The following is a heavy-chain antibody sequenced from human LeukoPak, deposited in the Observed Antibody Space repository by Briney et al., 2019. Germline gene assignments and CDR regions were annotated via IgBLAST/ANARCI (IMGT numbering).Heavy chain of an antibody. J-gene: IGHJ5*02. D-gene: IGHD1-26*01. Sequence: ASVKISCNASGYTFTNYYMHWVRQAPGQGLEWLGLITPSGGSTWYAQKFQGRVTMTRDMSTSTDYMELSSLRSEDTAVYYCARDNSVGDYAWWFDPWGQGTLVTVSS. V-gene: IGHV1-46*01. CDR2: ITPSGGST. CDR1: GYTFTNYY. CDR3: ARDNSVGDYAWWFDP.